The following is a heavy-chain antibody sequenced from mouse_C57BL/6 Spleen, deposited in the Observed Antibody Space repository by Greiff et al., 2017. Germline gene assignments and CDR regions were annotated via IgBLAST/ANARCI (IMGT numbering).Heavy chain of an antibody. D-gene: IGHD2-3*01. Sequence: QLQQSGAELVRPGTSVKVSCKASGYAFTNYLIEWVKQRPGQGLEWIGVINPGSGGTNYNEKFKGKATLTADKSSSTAYMQLSSLTSDDSAVYFCARSPYDGYPYWYFDVWGTGTTVTVSS. CDR3: ARSPYDGYPYWYFDV. CDR1: GYAFTNYL. CDR2: INPGSGGT. J-gene: IGHJ1*03. V-gene: IGHV1-54*01.